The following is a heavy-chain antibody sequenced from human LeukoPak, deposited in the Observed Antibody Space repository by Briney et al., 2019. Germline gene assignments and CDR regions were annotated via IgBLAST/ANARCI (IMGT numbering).Heavy chain of an antibody. CDR3: ATYRQVLLPFES. V-gene: IGHV3-23*01. J-gene: IGHJ4*02. CDR1: GFTFSTFA. CDR2: IFPSGGEI. D-gene: IGHD2-8*02. Sequence: GGSLRLSCAAAGFTFSTFAMIWVRQPPGKGLEWVSSIFPSGGEIHYADSVRGRFSISRDNSKSTLSLQMNSLRAEDTAIYYCATYRQVLLPFESWGQGTLVTVSS.